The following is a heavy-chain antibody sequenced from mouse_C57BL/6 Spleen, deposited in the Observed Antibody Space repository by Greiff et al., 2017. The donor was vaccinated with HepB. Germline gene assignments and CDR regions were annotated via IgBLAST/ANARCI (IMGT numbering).Heavy chain of an antibody. CDR3: ARYCGSSYPFAD. Sequence: VQLQQSGAELVRPGSSVKLSCKASGYTFTSYWMHWVKQRPIQGLEWIGKIEPSDSETNYNQKFKDKATLTVDKSSSTAYMQLSSLTSEDSAVYYCARYCGSSYPFADWGQGTLVTVSS. J-gene: IGHJ3*01. D-gene: IGHD1-1*01. CDR1: GYTFTSYW. CDR2: IEPSDSET. V-gene: IGHV1-52*01.